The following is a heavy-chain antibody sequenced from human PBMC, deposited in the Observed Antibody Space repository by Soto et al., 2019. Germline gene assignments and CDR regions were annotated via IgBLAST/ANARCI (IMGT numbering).Heavy chain of an antibody. CDR3: ARASDGDYLYFQH. J-gene: IGHJ1*01. Sequence: QVQLQESGPGLVKPSGTLSLTCAVSSGSISSSNWWSWVRQPPGKGLEWIGEIYHSGSTNYNPSLQSLVTISVDKSKNQFSLKLSSVTAADTAVYYCARASDGDYLYFQHWGQGTLVTVSS. CDR1: SGSISSSNW. V-gene: IGHV4-4*02. CDR2: IYHSGST. D-gene: IGHD4-17*01.